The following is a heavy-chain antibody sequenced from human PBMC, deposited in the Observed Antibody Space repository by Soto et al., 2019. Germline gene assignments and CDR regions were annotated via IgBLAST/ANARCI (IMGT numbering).Heavy chain of an antibody. CDR1: GGSISSSNW. V-gene: IGHV4-4*02. J-gene: IGHJ4*02. CDR3: AKVGSGRRSFDY. CDR2: IYHSADT. Sequence: QVQLQESGPGLVKPSGTLSLTCAVSGGSISSSNWWSWVRQSPGKGLEWIGQIYHSADTNYNPCLKSRVTIAVDTSKNQFSLKLTSVTAADTAVYYCAKVGSGRRSFDYWGQATLVSVSS. D-gene: IGHD6-25*01.